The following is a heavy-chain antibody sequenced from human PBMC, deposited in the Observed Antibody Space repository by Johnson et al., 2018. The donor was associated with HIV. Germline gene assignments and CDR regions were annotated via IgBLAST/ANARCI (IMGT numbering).Heavy chain of an antibody. CDR1: GFTFSSYA. V-gene: IGHV3-30*04. J-gene: IGHJ3*02. CDR2: SSHDGSDK. CDR3: ARTPDTGDAFDI. Sequence: QVQLVESGGGVVQPGRSLRLPCAGSGFTFSSYAMHWVRQAPATGLEWVEVSSHDGSDKDYADSVKGRFTISRDNSKNTLYLQMNSLRAEDTAVYYCARTPDTGDAFDIWGQGTMVTVSS. D-gene: IGHD3-10*01.